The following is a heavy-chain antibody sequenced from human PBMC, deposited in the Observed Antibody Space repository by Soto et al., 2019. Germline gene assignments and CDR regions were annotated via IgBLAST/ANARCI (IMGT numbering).Heavy chain of an antibody. J-gene: IGHJ6*03. D-gene: IGHD6-13*01. CDR3: ARDLIAAAGTYYYYYMDV. Sequence: QVQLQESGPGLVKPSGTLSLTCAVSSGSISSSNWWSWVRQPPGKGLEWIGEIYHSGSTNYNPSLKSRVTISVDKSKNQFSLKLSSVTAADTAVYYCARDLIAAAGTYYYYYMDVWGKGTTVTVSS. V-gene: IGHV4-4*02. CDR2: IYHSGST. CDR1: SGSISSSNW.